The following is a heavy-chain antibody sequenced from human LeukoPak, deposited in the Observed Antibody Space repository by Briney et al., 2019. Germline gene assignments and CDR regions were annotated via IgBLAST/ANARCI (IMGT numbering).Heavy chain of an antibody. CDR3: ARDCGSGYYGVYGFLCEDAFDI. D-gene: IGHD3-22*01. Sequence: NPGGSLRLSCAASGFTVNNKYMTWVRQAPGKGLEWVSYISSSGSTIYYADSVKGRFTISRDNAKNSLYLQMNSLRAEDTAVYYCARDCGSGYYGVYGFLCEDAFDIWGQGTMVTVSS. V-gene: IGHV3-11*01. CDR2: ISSSGSTI. J-gene: IGHJ3*02. CDR1: GFTVNNKY.